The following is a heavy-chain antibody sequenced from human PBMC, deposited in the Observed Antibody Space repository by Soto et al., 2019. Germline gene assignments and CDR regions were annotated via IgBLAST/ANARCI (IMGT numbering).Heavy chain of an antibody. D-gene: IGHD2-15*01. CDR3: AKGRACSGGSCYLFDY. CDR1: GFTFSSDA. V-gene: IGHV3-23*01. CDR2: ISGSGGST. J-gene: IGHJ4*02. Sequence: EVQLLESGGGLVQPGGSLRLSCAASGFTFSSDAMSWVRQAPGKGLEWVSAISGSGGSTYDADSVKGPFTISRDQSKNTMYLQINSLSAEDTAVYYCAKGRACSGGSCYLFDYWGQGTLVTVSS.